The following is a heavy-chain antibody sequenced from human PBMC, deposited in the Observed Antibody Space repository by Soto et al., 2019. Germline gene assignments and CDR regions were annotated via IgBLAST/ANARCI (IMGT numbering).Heavy chain of an antibody. CDR3: ARADGLRYFDWLKHGFQH. J-gene: IGHJ1*01. CDR2: ISSSGSTI. V-gene: IGHV3-11*01. Sequence: GESLKISCAASGFTFSDYYMSWIRQAPGKGLEWVSYISSSGSTIYYADSVKGRFTISRDNAKNSLYLQMNSLRAEDTAVYYCARADGLRYFDWLKHGFQHWGQGTLVTVSS. CDR1: GFTFSDYY. D-gene: IGHD3-9*01.